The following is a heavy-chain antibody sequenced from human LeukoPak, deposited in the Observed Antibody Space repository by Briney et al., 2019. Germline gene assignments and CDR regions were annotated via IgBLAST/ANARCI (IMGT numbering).Heavy chain of an antibody. CDR2: IFTTEVT. J-gene: IGHJ5*02. V-gene: IGHV4-4*09. CDR1: GGSIGTFH. Sequence: PSETLSLTCSVSGGSIGTFHWHWIRQPPGKGLEWIGYIFTTEVTNYSPSLKSRVTISVDTSKNQFSLRLSSVTAADTAVYYCARSDGIVGEEAWFDPCGQGTLVTVSS. CDR3: ARSDGIVGEEAWFDP. D-gene: IGHD1-26*01.